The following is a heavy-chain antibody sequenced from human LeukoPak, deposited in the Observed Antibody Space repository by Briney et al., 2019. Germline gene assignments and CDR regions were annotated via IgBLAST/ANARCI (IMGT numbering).Heavy chain of an antibody. D-gene: IGHD2-2*01. CDR1: GDSISRGSHY. CDR3: ARGTGSDFES. J-gene: IGHJ4*02. V-gene: IGHV4-61*02. CDR2: VYTTGST. Sequence: MASETLSLTCTVSGDSISRGSHYWSWIRQPAGKGREWIGRVYTTGSTDYNPSLKRRVSISVDTSRNQFSLRVNSVPAADTAVYCCARGTGSDFESWGEGTLVTASS.